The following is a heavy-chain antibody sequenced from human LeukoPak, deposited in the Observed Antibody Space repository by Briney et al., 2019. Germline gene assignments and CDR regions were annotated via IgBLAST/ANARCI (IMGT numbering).Heavy chain of an antibody. Sequence: SETLSLTCTVPGGSISSYYWSWIRQPPGKGLEWIGYIHYSGSTNYNPSLKSRVTISVDTSKNQFSLKLSSVTAADTAVYYCARRRIDCSGGSCYFFFDYWGQGTLVTVSS. V-gene: IGHV4-59*08. J-gene: IGHJ4*02. CDR3: ARRRIDCSGGSCYFFFDY. D-gene: IGHD2-15*01. CDR2: IHYSGST. CDR1: GGSISSYY.